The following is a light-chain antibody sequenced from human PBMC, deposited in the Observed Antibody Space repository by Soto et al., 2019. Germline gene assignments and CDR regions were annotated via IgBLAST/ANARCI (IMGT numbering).Light chain of an antibody. Sequence: QSVLTQPRSVSGSPGQSVTISCTGTSSDVGGYNYVSWYQQHPGKAPKLMIYDVSKRPPGVPDRFSGSKSGNTASLTISGLQAEDEADYYCCSYAGSYSLVFGTGTKVTV. V-gene: IGLV2-11*01. CDR3: CSYAGSYSLV. CDR2: DVS. CDR1: SSDVGGYNY. J-gene: IGLJ1*01.